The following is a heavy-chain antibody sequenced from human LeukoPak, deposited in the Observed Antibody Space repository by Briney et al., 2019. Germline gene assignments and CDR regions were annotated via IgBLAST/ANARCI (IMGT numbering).Heavy chain of an antibody. CDR2: ISAYNGNT. Sequence: ASVKVSCKASGYTFTSYGISWVRQAPGQGLEWMGWISAYNGNTNYAQKLQGRVTMTTDTSTSTACMELRSLRSDDTAVYYCAIDIYYSTVFDYWGQGTLVTVSS. CDR3: AIDIYYSTVFDY. D-gene: IGHD3-10*01. CDR1: GYTFTSYG. J-gene: IGHJ4*02. V-gene: IGHV1-18*01.